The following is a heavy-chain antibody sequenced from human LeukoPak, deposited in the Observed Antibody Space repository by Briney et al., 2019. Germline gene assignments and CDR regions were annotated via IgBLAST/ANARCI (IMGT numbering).Heavy chain of an antibody. V-gene: IGHV3-30-3*01. D-gene: IGHD5-12*01. CDR1: GFTFSSYA. J-gene: IGHJ4*02. CDR2: ISYDGSNK. Sequence: GRSLRLSCAASGFTFSSYAMHWVRQAPGKGLEWVAVISYDGSNKYYADSVKGRFTISRDNSKNTLYLQMNSLRAEDTAAYYCARERGGYHDYWGQGTLVTVSS. CDR3: ARERGGYHDY.